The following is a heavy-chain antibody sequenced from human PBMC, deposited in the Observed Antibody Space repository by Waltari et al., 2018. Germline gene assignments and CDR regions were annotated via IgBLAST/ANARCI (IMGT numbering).Heavy chain of an antibody. Sequence: QVQLVHSGTEVKQPGASVKAHCKASDYTFNAYNIHWVRQAPGQGLEWMGRINSNSGTTNYAQKFKGRVTMTRDTSISTAYLELSSLRSDDTAVFYCARESSSGNNYFDYWGQGTLVTVSS. CDR2: INSNSGTT. D-gene: IGHD6-19*01. CDR3: ARESSSGNNYFDY. J-gene: IGHJ4*02. CDR1: DYTFNAYN. V-gene: IGHV1-2*06.